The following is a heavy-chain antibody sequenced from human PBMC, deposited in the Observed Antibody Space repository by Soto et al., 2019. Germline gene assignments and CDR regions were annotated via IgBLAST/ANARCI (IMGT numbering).Heavy chain of an antibody. D-gene: IGHD3-10*01. CDR1: GFTFSSYG. CDR3: ARDRKYYYVSGFAQDY. V-gene: IGHV3-33*01. Sequence: QVQLVESGGGVVQPGRSLRLSCAASGFTFSSYGMHWVRQAPGKGLEWVAVIWYDGSNKYYADSVKGRFTISRDNSKNTLYLQMNSQRAEDTAVYYCARDRKYYYVSGFAQDYWGQGTLVTVSS. CDR2: IWYDGSNK. J-gene: IGHJ4*02.